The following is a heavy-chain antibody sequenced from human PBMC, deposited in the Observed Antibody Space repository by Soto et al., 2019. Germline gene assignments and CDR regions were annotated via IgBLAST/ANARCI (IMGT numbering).Heavy chain of an antibody. CDR2: MYYNGAT. Sequence: QLQLQESGPGLVKPSETLSLACTVSGGSISSNSYYWDWIRQPPGKGLEWIGSMYYNGATYHNPSLQSRVTISVDTSKNQFSLHLSSVTAADTAVYYCARHAAYDSVWGKSDGSDYWGQGTLVTVSS. V-gene: IGHV4-39*01. J-gene: IGHJ4*02. CDR1: GGSISSNSYY. CDR3: ARHAAYDSVWGKSDGSDY. D-gene: IGHD3-16*01.